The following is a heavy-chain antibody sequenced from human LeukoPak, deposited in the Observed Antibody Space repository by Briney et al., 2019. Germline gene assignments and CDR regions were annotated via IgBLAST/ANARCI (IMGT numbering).Heavy chain of an antibody. V-gene: IGHV3-48*04. J-gene: IGHJ4*02. CDR3: AKKAQYDGHYPLDY. Sequence: GGSLRLSCAASGFTFSSYSMNWVRQAQGKGLEWVSYISSSSSTIYYADSVKGRFTISRDTSKNTLYLQMNSLRAEDTALYFCAKKAQYDGHYPLDYWGQGTLVTVSS. CDR2: ISSSSSTI. D-gene: IGHD4/OR15-4a*01. CDR1: GFTFSSYS.